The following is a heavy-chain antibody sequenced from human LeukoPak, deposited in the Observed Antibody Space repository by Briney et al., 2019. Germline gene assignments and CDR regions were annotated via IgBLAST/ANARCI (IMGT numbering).Heavy chain of an antibody. CDR2: IRYDGSNK. D-gene: IGHD1-7*01. V-gene: IGHV3-30*02. CDR3: AIEWGKLELRAQGLFDY. J-gene: IGHJ4*02. CDR1: GFTFSSYG. Sequence: GGSLRLSCAASGFTFSSYGMHWVRQAPGKGLEWVAFIRYDGSNKYFADCVKGRFTISRDNSKNTQYLQMNSLRAEDTAGYYCAIEWGKLELRAQGLFDYGAKGTLVTVSS.